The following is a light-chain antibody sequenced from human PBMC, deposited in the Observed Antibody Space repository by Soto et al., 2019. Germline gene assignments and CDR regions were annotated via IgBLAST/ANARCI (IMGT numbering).Light chain of an antibody. V-gene: IGKV3-20*01. CDR2: GAS. Sequence: VLTQSPGTLSLSPGERATLSCRASQSVTGNYLAWYQQTPGQAPRPLIYGASSSTTGIPDRFSGSGSGTVFTLTITRLEPEDFAVYFCQQYGSAITFGQGTRLEIK. CDR1: QSVTGNY. J-gene: IGKJ5*01. CDR3: QQYGSAIT.